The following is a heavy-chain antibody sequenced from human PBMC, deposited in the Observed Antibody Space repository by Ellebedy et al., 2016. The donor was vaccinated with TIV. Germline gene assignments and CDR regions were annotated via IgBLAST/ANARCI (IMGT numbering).Heavy chain of an antibody. CDR3: ARAFDSDF. J-gene: IGHJ4*02. CDR2: INPSDGGT. Sequence: ASVKVSCKASGYTFNSYHMHWVRQAPGQGLQWMGIINPSDGGTRFAQKFQGRVTLTRDTSTSTVYMELSSLRYEDTAVYYCARAFDSDFWGQGTLVTVSS. V-gene: IGHV1-46*02. D-gene: IGHD2/OR15-2a*01. CDR1: GYTFNSYH.